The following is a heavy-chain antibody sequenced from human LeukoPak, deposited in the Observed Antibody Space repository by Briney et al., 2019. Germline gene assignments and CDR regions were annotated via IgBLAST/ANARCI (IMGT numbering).Heavy chain of an antibody. Sequence: GGSLRLSCAASGFTFSGSALHWVRQASGKGLEWVGRIRSKANSYATAYAASVKGRFTISRDDSKNTAYLQMNSLKTEDTAVYYCTREIIKITMVRGDLFDYWGQGTLVTVSS. J-gene: IGHJ4*02. CDR3: TREIIKITMVRGDLFDY. CDR1: GFTFSGSA. CDR2: IRSKANSYAT. D-gene: IGHD3-10*01. V-gene: IGHV3-73*01.